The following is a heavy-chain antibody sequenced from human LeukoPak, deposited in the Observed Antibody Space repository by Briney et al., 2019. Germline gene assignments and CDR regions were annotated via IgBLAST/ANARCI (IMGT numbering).Heavy chain of an antibody. CDR1: GFTFSSYA. CDR2: ISASGGSI. D-gene: IGHD4-17*01. CDR3: AAHYGGYAAFDY. J-gene: IGHJ4*02. V-gene: IGHV3-23*01. Sequence: GGSLRLSCAASGFTFSSYAMSWVRQSPGEGLQWVSTISASGGSIYYTDSVEGRFTISRDNSKNTLYMQMYGLRAEDTAVYYCAAHYGGYAAFDYWGQGTQVTASS.